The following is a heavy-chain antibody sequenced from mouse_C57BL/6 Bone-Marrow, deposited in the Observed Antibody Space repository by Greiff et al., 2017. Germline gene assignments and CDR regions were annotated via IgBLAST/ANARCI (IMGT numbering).Heavy chain of an antibody. D-gene: IGHD1-1*01. J-gene: IGHJ3*01. CDR2: ISSGGSYT. V-gene: IGHV5-6*02. CDR3: ARPPNYYGSSYEFAY. Sequence: DVKLVESGGDLVKPGGSLKLSCAASGFTFSSYGMSWVRQTPDKRLEWVATISSGGSYTYYPDSVKGRFTISRDNAKNTLYLQMSSLKSEDTAMYYCARPPNYYGSSYEFAYWGQGTLVTVSA. CDR1: GFTFSSYG.